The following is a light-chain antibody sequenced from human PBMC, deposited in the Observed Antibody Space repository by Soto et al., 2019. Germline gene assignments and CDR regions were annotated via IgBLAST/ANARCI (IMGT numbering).Light chain of an antibody. CDR2: GAS. CDR3: HQKYRLPRT. V-gene: IGKV1-39*01. J-gene: IGKJ1*01. Sequence: IETAQSPSSLSASVGDRLTITCRASQRTSTYLNWYQKKTGKAPKSLIYGASTLQSGGPSRFSGSGSGTDFTLTISSLQPEDFATYFCHQKYRLPRTVDKGTKVDIK. CDR1: QRTSTY.